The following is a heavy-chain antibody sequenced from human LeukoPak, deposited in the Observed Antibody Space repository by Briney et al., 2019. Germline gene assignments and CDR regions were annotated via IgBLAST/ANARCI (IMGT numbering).Heavy chain of an antibody. J-gene: IGHJ3*02. CDR1: GGSISSYY. V-gene: IGHV4-59*01. CDR3: ARDLRGGLDAFDI. CDR2: IYYSGST. Sequence: SETLSLTCTVSGGSISSYYWSWIRQPPGKGLEWIGYIYYSGSTNYNPSLRSRVTISVDTSKNQFSLKLSSVTAADTAVYYCARDLRGGLDAFDIWGQGTMVTVSS. D-gene: IGHD2-15*01.